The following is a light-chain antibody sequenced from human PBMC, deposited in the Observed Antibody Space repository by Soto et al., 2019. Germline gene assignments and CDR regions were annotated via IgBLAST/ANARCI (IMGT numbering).Light chain of an antibody. Sequence: QDIRTWLAWYQQKPGKAPKLLIHVASAFQSGVPSRFSASGSGTDFTLTISSLQPEDFAIYYCQQTNTLPIAFGQGTRLEIK. CDR2: VAS. CDR3: QQTNTLPIA. J-gene: IGKJ5*01. CDR1: QDIRTW. V-gene: IGKV1-12*01.